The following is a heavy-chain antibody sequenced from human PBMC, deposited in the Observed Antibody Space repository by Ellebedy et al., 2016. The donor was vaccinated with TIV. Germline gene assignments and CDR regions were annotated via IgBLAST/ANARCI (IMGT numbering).Heavy chain of an antibody. CDR1: GGTITSGSYY. V-gene: IGHV4-39*01. D-gene: IGHD3-16*01. CDR2: VYFIGST. CDR3: VRHPTLGTLDY. J-gene: IGHJ4*02. Sequence: MPSETLSLTCTVSGGTITSGSYYWAWIRQPPGKGLKWVGNVYFIGSTNYNPSLKSRVTISVDTSKNQFSLKLTSVTAADTAVYYCVRHPTLGTLDYWGQGAQVTVSS.